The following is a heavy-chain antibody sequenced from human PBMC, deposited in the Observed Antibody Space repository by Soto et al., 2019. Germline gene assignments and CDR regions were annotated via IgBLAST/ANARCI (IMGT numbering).Heavy chain of an antibody. CDR2: IYWDDDK. J-gene: IGHJ4*02. CDR1: GFSLSTSGVG. CDR3: AHAHGWYDFDY. Sequence: QITLKESGPTLVKPTQTLTRTGTFSGFSLSTSGVGVGWIHQPPGKALEWLALIYWDDDKRYSPSLKSRLTITKDTSKNQVVLPMTNMDPVDSATYYCAHAHGWYDFDYWGQGTLVTVSS. V-gene: IGHV2-5*02. D-gene: IGHD6-19*01.